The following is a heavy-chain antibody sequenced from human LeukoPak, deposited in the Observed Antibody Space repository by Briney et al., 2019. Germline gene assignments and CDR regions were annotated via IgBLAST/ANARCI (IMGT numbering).Heavy chain of an antibody. CDR3: ARNYYGSGSPLYYYYYMDV. CDR2: INHSGST. Sequence: SETLSLTCAVYGGSFSGYYWSWIRQPPGKGLEWIGEINHSGSTNYNPSLKSRVTISVDTSKNRFSLMLSSVTAADTAVYYCARNYYGSGSPLYYYYYMDVWGKGTTVTISS. V-gene: IGHV4-34*01. J-gene: IGHJ6*03. D-gene: IGHD3-10*01. CDR1: GGSFSGYY.